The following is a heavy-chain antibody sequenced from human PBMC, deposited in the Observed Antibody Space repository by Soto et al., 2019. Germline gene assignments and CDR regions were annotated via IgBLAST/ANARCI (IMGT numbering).Heavy chain of an antibody. J-gene: IGHJ4*02. CDR3: ARKAWVRFDF. D-gene: IGHD3-16*01. Sequence: SETLSLTCAASGAPISGSVWWTWVRQPPGKGLEWIGEVFHSGGANYNPSLKSRVSMSVDTSRSQFSLELHSVTAADTAVYYCARKAWVRFDFWGQGIMVTVSS. CDR1: GAPISGSVW. CDR2: VFHSGGA. V-gene: IGHV4-4*02.